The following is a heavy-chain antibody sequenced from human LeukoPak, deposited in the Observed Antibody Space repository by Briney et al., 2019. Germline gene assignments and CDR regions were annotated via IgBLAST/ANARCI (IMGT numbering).Heavy chain of an antibody. V-gene: IGHV3-11*01. D-gene: IGHD6-13*01. Sequence: GGSLRLSCAVGGFTLSDYYISWIRQAPGKGLKWVSDISGRDGTIHFGDSVRGRFTTSRDNARNSLYLQMNSLRADDTAVYYCAREPVAGTFVQWGQATLVTVPS. CDR3: AREPVAGTFVQ. J-gene: IGHJ4*02. CDR2: ISGRDGTI. CDR1: GFTLSDYY.